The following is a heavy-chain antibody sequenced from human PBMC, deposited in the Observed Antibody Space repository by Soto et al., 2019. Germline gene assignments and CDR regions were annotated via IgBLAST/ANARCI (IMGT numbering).Heavy chain of an antibody. D-gene: IGHD6-13*01. V-gene: IGHV3-30*04. J-gene: IGHJ4*02. Sequence: PXVSLRLSFAASGFNFSSYAMHWVRQAPGKGLEWVAVISYDGGKKYYADSVKGRFTISRDNSQNTLYVEMTSLSAEDTAVYYCAREGQPAAGTTPHNWAQRTLVTVSS. CDR1: GFNFSSYA. CDR2: ISYDGGKK. CDR3: AREGQPAAGTTPHN.